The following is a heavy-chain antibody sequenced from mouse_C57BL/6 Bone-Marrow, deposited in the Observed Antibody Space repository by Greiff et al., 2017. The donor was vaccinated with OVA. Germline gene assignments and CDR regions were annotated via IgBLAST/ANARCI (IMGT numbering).Heavy chain of an antibody. J-gene: IGHJ3*01. CDR1: GYTFTSYW. CDR3: ARGLYDPAWFAY. CDR2: IYPGSGST. V-gene: IGHV1-55*01. D-gene: IGHD2-3*01. Sequence: VQLQQPGAELVKPGASVKMSCKASGYTFTSYWITWVKQRPGQGLEWIGDIYPGSGSTNYNEKFKSKATLTVDTSSSTAYMQLSSLTSEDSAVYYCARGLYDPAWFAYWGQGTLVTVSA.